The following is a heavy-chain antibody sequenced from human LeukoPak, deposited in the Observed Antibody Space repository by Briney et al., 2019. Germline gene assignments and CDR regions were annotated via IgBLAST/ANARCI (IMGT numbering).Heavy chain of an antibody. CDR3: ARVGGSYPYWYFDL. Sequence: EASVKVSCKASGYTFTSYAMNWVRQAPGQGLEWMGWINTNTGNPTYAQGFTGRFVFSLDTSVSTAYLQISSLKAEDTAVYYCARVGGSYPYWYFDLWRRGTLVTVSS. V-gene: IGHV7-4-1*02. J-gene: IGHJ2*01. CDR1: GYTFTSYA. D-gene: IGHD1-26*01. CDR2: INTNTGNP.